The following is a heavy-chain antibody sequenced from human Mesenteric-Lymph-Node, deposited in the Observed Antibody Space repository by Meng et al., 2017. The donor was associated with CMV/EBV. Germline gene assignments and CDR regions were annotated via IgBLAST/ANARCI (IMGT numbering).Heavy chain of an antibody. V-gene: IGHV3-23*01. J-gene: IGHJ5*02. Sequence: GESLKISCAASGFTFSSYAMSWVRQAPGKGLEWVSAIISGGTTDYAESVKGRFTISRDDSKNTLYLQMNSLRAEDTAVYYCAKAYDDFWSGYYIDWFDPWGQGTLVTVSS. D-gene: IGHD3-3*01. CDR3: AKAYDDFWSGYYIDWFDP. CDR2: IISGGTT. CDR1: GFTFSSYA.